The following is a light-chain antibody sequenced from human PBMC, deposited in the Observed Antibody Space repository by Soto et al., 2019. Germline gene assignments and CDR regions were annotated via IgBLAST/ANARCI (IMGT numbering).Light chain of an antibody. J-gene: IGKJ5*01. CDR2: DVS. CDR1: QSVSSN. Sequence: EIVLTQSPGTLSLSPGERATLSCRASQSVSSNLAWYQQKPGQPPRLLIYDVSNRATGIPARFSGSGSGTDFTLTISSLQPDDFATYYCQHYNSYSEAFGQGTRLEI. CDR3: QHYNSYSEA. V-gene: IGKV3D-15*01.